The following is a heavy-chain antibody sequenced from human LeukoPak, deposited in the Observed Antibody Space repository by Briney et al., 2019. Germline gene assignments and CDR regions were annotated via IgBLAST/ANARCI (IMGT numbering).Heavy chain of an antibody. CDR2: IYYSGST. J-gene: IGHJ3*02. D-gene: IGHD6-13*01. CDR3: AREAQGYLGPFDI. V-gene: IGHV4-59*01. CDR1: VGSISSYY. Sequence: PSETLSLTCTVSVGSISSYYRSWIRQPPGKGLEWIGYIYYSGSTKYNPSLKSRVTISVDTSKNQFSLKLSSVTAVDTAVYYCAREAQGYLGPFDIWGQGTMVTVSS.